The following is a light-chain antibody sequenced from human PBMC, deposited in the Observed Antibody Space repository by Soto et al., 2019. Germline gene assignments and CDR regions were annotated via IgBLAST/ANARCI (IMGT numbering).Light chain of an antibody. CDR1: QDTRGA. CDR2: DVS. V-gene: IGKV1-13*02. Sequence: AIQLTQSPSSLSASVGDRVTITCRASQDTRGALAWYQQTPGKAPKILIYDVSTLQSGVPSRFSGSSSGTDFSLTISSLQPEDFATYFCQQFNSYPITFGQGTRLDIK. CDR3: QQFNSYPIT. J-gene: IGKJ5*01.